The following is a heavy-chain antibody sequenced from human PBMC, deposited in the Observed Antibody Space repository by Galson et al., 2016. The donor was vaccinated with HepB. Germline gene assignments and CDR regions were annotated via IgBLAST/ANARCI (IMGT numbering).Heavy chain of an antibody. CDR2: IKDDGSEK. Sequence: SLRLSCAASGFTFSNYWMSWVRQGPGKGLEWVGNIKDDGSEKNYVESVKGRFTISRDNAKNSLYLQMNSLRVEETAVYYCTRDFGYSNYDWGQGTLVTVSS. V-gene: IGHV3-7*01. CDR3: TRDFGYSNYD. J-gene: IGHJ4*02. D-gene: IGHD6-13*01. CDR1: GFTFSNYW.